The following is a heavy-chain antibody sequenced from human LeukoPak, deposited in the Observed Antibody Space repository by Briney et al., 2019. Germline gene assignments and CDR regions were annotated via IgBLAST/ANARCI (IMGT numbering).Heavy chain of an antibody. CDR3: AIVRLMVYATDAFDI. V-gene: IGHV3-30*01. CDR2: ITYDGSNK. Sequence: GGSLRLYCAASGFTFSSYAMHWVRQAPGKGLEWGAVITYDGSNKYYADSVKGRFTISRDNSKNTLYLQMNSLRAEDTAVYYCAIVRLMVYATDAFDIWGQGTMVTVSS. J-gene: IGHJ3*02. D-gene: IGHD2-8*01. CDR1: GFTFSSYA.